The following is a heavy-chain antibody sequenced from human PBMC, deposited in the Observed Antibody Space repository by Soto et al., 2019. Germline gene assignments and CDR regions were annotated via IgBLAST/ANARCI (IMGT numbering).Heavy chain of an antibody. CDR2: IRSKTKNYAT. D-gene: IGHD4-17*01. J-gene: IGHJ4*02. V-gene: IGHV3-73*01. Sequence: EVQLVESGGGLVQPGGSLKLSCAASGFTFSVSALHWVRQAPGKGLEWVGRIRSKTKNYATTYAASVQGRFTISRDDSENTAYLQMNSLKTEDTPVYYCTRLVNSDYGFDYWGQGTLVTVSS. CDR3: TRLVNSDYGFDY. CDR1: GFTFSVSA.